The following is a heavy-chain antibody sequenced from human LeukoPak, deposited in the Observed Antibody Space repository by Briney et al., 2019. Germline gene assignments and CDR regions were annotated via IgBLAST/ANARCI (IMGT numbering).Heavy chain of an antibody. CDR2: ISISGGST. CDR3: ARDLPYGDYILGYYMDV. CDR1: GFTFSSYG. V-gene: IGHV3-23*01. Sequence: PGGSLRLSCAASGFTFSSYGMSWVRQAPGRGLEWVSGISISGGSTDYADSVKGRFTISRDNSKNTLFLQVNSLRAEDTAVYYCARDLPYGDYILGYYMDVWGKGTTVTVSS. D-gene: IGHD4-17*01. J-gene: IGHJ6*03.